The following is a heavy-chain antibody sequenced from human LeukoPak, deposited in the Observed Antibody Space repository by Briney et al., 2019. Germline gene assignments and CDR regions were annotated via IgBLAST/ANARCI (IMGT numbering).Heavy chain of an antibody. V-gene: IGHV3-7*01. J-gene: IGHJ4*02. Sequence: GSLRLSCVASGFTFSSYWMSWVRQAPGKGLEWVANINQDGSEKNYVDSVKGRFTISRDNAKNSLYLQMNSLRAEDTAVYYCASAAGWESAYWGQGTLVTVSS. CDR2: INQDGSEK. CDR3: ASAAGWESAY. CDR1: GFTFSSYW. D-gene: IGHD1-26*01.